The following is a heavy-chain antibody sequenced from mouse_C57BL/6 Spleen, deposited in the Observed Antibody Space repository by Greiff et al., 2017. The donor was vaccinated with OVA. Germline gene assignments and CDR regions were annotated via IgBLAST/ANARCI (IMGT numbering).Heavy chain of an antibody. CDR1: GYTFTDYY. CDR3: ARSGYGNPWFAY. J-gene: IGHJ3*01. D-gene: IGHD2-1*01. Sequence: QVQLKESGAELVRPGASVKLSCKASGYTFTDYYINWVKQRPGQGLEWIARIYPGSGNTYYNEKFKGKATLTAEKSSSTAYMQLSSLTSEDSAVYFCARSGYGNPWFAYWGQGTLVTVSA. CDR2: IYPGSGNT. V-gene: IGHV1-76*01.